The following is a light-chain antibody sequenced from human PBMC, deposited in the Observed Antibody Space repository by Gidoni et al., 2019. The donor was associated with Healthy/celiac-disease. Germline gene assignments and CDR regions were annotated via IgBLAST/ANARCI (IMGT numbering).Light chain of an antibody. CDR3: QQYNSYSIT. CDR1: QSISSW. Sequence: DIQMTQSPSTLSASVGDRVTIPCRASQSISSWLAWYQQKPGKAPKLLIYKASSLESGVPSRFSGSGSGTEFTLTISSLQPDDFATYHCQQYNSYSITFGQGTRLEIK. CDR2: KAS. J-gene: IGKJ5*01. V-gene: IGKV1-5*03.